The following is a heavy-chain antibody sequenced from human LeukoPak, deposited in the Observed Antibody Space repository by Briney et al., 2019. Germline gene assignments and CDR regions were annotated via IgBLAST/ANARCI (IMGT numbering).Heavy chain of an antibody. Sequence: GGSLRLSCAASGFSFSTIYMSWVRQTPGQGLEWVANINVDGTAEYYVDSVKGRFTISRDDAKNSLYLQMNSLRAEDTAVCYCARIPPTASSSWYFGDWGQGTLVTVS. V-gene: IGHV3-7*03. J-gene: IGHJ4*02. D-gene: IGHD6-13*01. CDR2: INVDGTAE. CDR1: GFSFSTIY. CDR3: ARIPPTASSSWYFGD.